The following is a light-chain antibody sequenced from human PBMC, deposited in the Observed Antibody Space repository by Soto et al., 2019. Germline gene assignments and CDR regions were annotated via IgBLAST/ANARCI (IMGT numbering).Light chain of an antibody. V-gene: IGKV3-15*01. CDR1: HSARSS. CDR3: QHYAGGSRIT. CDR2: GAS. J-gene: IGKJ5*01. Sequence: EIVMTQSPATLSGSPGERAILPGRASHSARSSLAWYQQKPGQAPRLLIYGASTRATGIPDRFSGSGFGTDFTLTISRLAPEDFALYYCQHYAGGSRITFGPGTRLEIK.